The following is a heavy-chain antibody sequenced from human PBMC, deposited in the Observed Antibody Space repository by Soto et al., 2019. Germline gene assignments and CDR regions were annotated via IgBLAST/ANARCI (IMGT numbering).Heavy chain of an antibody. CDR3: ARDYQSYYDSSGHPAPFDY. CDR2: VIPIFGTA. D-gene: IGHD3-22*01. V-gene: IGHV1-69*13. CDR1: GGTFSSYA. Sequence: AASVKVSCKASGGTFSSYAISWVRQAPGQGLEWMGGVIPIFGTANYAQKFQGRVTITAAESTSTADMELSSLRSEDTAVYYCARDYQSYYDSSGHPAPFDYWGKGTLVTVSS. J-gene: IGHJ4*02.